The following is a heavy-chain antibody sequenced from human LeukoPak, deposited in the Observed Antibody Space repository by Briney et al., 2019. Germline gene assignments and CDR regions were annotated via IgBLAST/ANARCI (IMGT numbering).Heavy chain of an antibody. Sequence: GGSLRLSCSASGFTFSSYAMHWVRQAPGKGLEYVSAISSNGGSTYYADSVKGRFTISRDNSKNTLYLQMNSLRADDTAVYYCAKVCNSGYTVYDYWGQGALVSVSS. CDR3: AKVCNSGYTVYDY. J-gene: IGHJ4*02. V-gene: IGHV3-64*04. D-gene: IGHD5/OR15-5a*01. CDR2: ISSNGGST. CDR1: GFTFSSYA.